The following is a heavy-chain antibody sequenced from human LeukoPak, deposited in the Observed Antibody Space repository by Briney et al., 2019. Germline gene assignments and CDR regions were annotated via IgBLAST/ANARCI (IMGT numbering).Heavy chain of an antibody. CDR1: GFTFSSYA. D-gene: IGHD6-13*01. V-gene: IGHV3-23*01. CDR2: ISGSGGST. J-gene: IGHJ1*01. Sequence: GGSLRLSCAASGFTFSSYAMSWVRQAPGKGLEWVSAISGSGGSTYYADSVKGRFIISRDNSKNTLYLQMNSQRAEDTALYCCAKSVGAAGGYGEFLQHWGQGTLVTVSS. CDR3: AKSVGAAGGYGEFLQH.